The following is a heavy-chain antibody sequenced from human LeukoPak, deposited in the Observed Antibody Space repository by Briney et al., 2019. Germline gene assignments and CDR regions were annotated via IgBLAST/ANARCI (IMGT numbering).Heavy chain of an antibody. CDR1: DFTFITFT. CDR2: VSSSSRTI. V-gene: IGHV3-48*01. J-gene: IGHJ4*02. D-gene: IGHD1-14*01. Sequence: GGSLRLSCAASDFTFITFTMHWVRQAPGKGLEWVSSVSSSSRTINYADSVQGRSTVSTDNANNSMYLQINDLRREDTAVDYCARGSPRGGLDSWGQGTLVTVSS. CDR3: ARGSPRGGLDS.